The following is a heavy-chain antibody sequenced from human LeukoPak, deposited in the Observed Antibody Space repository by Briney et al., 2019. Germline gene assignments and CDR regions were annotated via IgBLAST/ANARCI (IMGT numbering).Heavy chain of an antibody. Sequence: GGSLRLSCAASGFTFRTNAMSWVRQAPGKGLEWVSASRGNGGRADYADSVEGRFTTSRDNSKNTVYLQMNSLRAEDTAVYYCAKADVTVATNFDSWGQGTLVTVSS. V-gene: IGHV3-23*01. CDR3: AKADVTVATNFDS. CDR1: GFTFRTNA. J-gene: IGHJ4*02. CDR2: SRGNGGRA. D-gene: IGHD5-12*01.